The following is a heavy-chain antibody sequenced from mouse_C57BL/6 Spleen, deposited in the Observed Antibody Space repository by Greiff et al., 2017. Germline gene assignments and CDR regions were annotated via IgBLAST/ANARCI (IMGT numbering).Heavy chain of an antibody. CDR3: ARRGYGNCYFDY. CDR2: IDPSDSYT. Sequence: QVQLQQPGAELVKPGASVKLSCKASGYTFTSYWMQWVKQRPGQGLEWIGEIDPSDSYTNYNQKFKGKATLTVDTSSSTAYMQLSSLTSEDSAVYYCARRGYGNCYFDYWGQGTTLTVSS. J-gene: IGHJ2*01. D-gene: IGHD2-10*02. V-gene: IGHV1-50*01. CDR1: GYTFTSYW.